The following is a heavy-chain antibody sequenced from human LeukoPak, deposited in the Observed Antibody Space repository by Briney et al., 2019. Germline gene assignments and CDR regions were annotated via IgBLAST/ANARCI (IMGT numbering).Heavy chain of an antibody. CDR1: GFTFASYA. Sequence: GGSLRLSCAASGFTFASYAMTWVRQAPGKGLEWVSAISGSGGSTYYPDSVKGRFSISKDNSKNTLYLQINSLRAEDTAVYYCAETLVGVTSGPGYYFVSWGQGTLVTVSS. V-gene: IGHV3-23*01. CDR3: AETLVGVTSGPGYYFVS. D-gene: IGHD1-26*01. CDR2: ISGSGGST. J-gene: IGHJ4*02.